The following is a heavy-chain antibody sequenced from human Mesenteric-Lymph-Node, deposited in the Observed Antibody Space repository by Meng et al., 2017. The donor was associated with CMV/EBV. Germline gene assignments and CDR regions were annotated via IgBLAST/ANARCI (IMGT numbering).Heavy chain of an antibody. Sequence: SCTAAGYMFTTYDVNWVRQTTGQGLEWMGWMSPGSGNTGYAQKFQGRVIMTRDTSTSTHYMELSSLTSEDTAVYYCARGVVAGVDYWGQGTLVTVSS. CDR3: ARGVVAGVDY. CDR2: MSPGSGNT. V-gene: IGHV1-8*01. D-gene: IGHD3-22*01. CDR1: GYMFTTYD. J-gene: IGHJ4*02.